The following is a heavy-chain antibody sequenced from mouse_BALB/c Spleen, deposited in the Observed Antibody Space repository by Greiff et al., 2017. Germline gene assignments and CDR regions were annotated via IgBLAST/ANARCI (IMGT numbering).Heavy chain of an antibody. CDR1: GFTFSSYG. D-gene: IGHD1-2*01. Sequence: EVHLVESGGDLVKPGGSLKLSCAASGFTFSSYGMSWVRQTPDKRLEWVATISSGGSYTYYPDSVKGRFTISRDNAKNTLYLQMSSLKSEDTAMYYCARHPTTATPYYYAMDYWGQGTSVTVSS. CDR2: ISSGGSYT. V-gene: IGHV5-6*01. CDR3: ARHPTTATPYYYAMDY. J-gene: IGHJ4*01.